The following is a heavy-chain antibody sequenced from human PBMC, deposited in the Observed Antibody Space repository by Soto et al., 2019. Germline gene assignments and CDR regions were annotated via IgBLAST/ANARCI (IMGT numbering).Heavy chain of an antibody. CDR1: GYTLTELS. CDR2: LDPEDGET. CDR3: ATTNYDYIWGSYRTQGYDY. J-gene: IGHJ4*02. D-gene: IGHD3-16*02. Sequence: ASVKVSCKVSGYTLTELSMHWVRQAPGKGLEWMGGLDPEDGETIYAQKFQGRVTMTEDTSTDTAYMELSSLRSEDTAVYYCATTNYDYIWGSYRTQGYDYWVQGTLVTVSS. V-gene: IGHV1-24*01.